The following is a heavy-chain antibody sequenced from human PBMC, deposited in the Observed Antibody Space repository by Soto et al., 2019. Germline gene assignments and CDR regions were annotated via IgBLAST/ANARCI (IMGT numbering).Heavy chain of an antibody. V-gene: IGHV4-31*03. J-gene: IGHJ4*02. CDR2: IYYSGNT. D-gene: IGHD5-18*01. CDR1: GGSISSGGYY. CDR3: ARGRGYSYGSFDY. Sequence: SETLSLTCTVSGGSISSGGYYWSWIRQHPGKGLEWIGYIYYSGNTYYNPSLKSRVTISVDMSKNRFSLNLSSVTAADTAVYYCARGRGYSYGSFDYWGQGTLVTVSS.